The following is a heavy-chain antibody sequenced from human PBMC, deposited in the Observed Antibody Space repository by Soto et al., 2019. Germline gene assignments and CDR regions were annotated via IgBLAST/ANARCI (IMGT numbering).Heavy chain of an antibody. CDR1: GGTFSNYA. V-gene: IGHV1-69*15. Sequence: QVQLVQSGAEVKKPGSSVKVSCKASGGTFSNYAITWVRQAPGQGLEWLGRIIPIFGTRDYAQKFQGRVTSSADETKSTIYMELSSLRSDDTAVYYCAKDGGREGYFGNWFDPWGQGTLVTVSS. J-gene: IGHJ5*02. CDR3: AKDGGREGYFGNWFDP. D-gene: IGHD2-15*01. CDR2: IIPIFGTR.